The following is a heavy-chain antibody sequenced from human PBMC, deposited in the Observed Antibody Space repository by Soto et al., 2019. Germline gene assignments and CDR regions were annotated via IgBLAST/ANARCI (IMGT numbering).Heavy chain of an antibody. CDR1: GGSISSYY. CDR2: IYYSGST. Sequence: PSETLSLTCTVSGGSISSYYWSWIRQPPGKGLEWIGYIYYSGSTNYNPSLKSRVTISTDNSKNTLNLQMSSLRAEDTAVYYCVRDLWGFESWGQGTLVTVSS. V-gene: IGHV4-59*01. CDR3: VRDLWGFES. J-gene: IGHJ4*02. D-gene: IGHD3-16*01.